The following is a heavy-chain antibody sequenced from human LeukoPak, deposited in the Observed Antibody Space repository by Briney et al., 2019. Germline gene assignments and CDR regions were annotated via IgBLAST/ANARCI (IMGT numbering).Heavy chain of an antibody. CDR1: GGSISSSSYY. CDR2: IYYSGST. J-gene: IGHJ4*02. Sequence: PSETLSLTCTVSGGSISSSSYYWGWIRQPPGKGLEWIGSIYYSGSTNYNPSLKSRVTISVDTSKNQFSLKLSSVTAADTAVYYCARSMLWSLGYFDYWGQGTLVTVSS. D-gene: IGHD2-8*01. CDR3: ARSMLWSLGYFDY. V-gene: IGHV4-39*07.